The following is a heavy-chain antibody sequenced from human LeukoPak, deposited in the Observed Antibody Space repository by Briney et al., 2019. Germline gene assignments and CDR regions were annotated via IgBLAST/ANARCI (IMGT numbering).Heavy chain of an antibody. CDR2: IYHSGST. D-gene: IGHD6-13*01. Sequence: PSETLSLTCTVSGYSISSGYYWGWIRQPPGKGLEWIGSIYHSGSTYYNPSLKSRVTISVDTSKNQFSLKLSSVTAADTAVYYCARDVKAAAGYFDYWGQGTLVAVSS. V-gene: IGHV4-38-2*02. CDR1: GYSISSGYY. J-gene: IGHJ4*02. CDR3: ARDVKAAAGYFDY.